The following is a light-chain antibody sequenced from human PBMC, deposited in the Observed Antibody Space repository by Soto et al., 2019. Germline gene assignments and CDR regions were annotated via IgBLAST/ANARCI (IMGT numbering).Light chain of an antibody. J-gene: IGKJ5*01. V-gene: IGKV1-9*01. Sequence: ILLSQSRSAPAASGRGRVTITCLSSQGIEPSLAWYQQEPGKAPKLLIYAPSNFHSGVPSRFSGSGSGTHFTLTISSLQPEDFATYYCQQLHGYPITYGQGTRLQI. CDR2: APS. CDR3: QQLHGYPIT. CDR1: QGIEPS.